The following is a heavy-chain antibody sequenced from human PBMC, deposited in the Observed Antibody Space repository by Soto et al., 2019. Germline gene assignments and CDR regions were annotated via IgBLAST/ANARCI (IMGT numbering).Heavy chain of an antibody. CDR1: GGSISSGDYY. J-gene: IGHJ4*02. Sequence: SETLSLTCTVSGGSISSGDYYWSWIRQPPGKGLEWIGYIYYSGSTYYNPSLKSRVTISVDTSNNQFSLKLSSVTAADTAVYYCAREPRIAAAGLFDYWGQGTLVTVSS. D-gene: IGHD6-13*01. V-gene: IGHV4-30-4*01. CDR2: IYYSGST. CDR3: AREPRIAAAGLFDY.